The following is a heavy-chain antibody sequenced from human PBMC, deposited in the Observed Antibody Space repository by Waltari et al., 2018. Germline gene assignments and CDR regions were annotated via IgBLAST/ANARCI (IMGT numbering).Heavy chain of an antibody. J-gene: IGHJ5*02. CDR2: ISSIRSTI. CDR3: ASWPSRSGYH. V-gene: IGHV3-48*04. CDR1: GFTFSSYS. Sequence: EVQLVESGGGLVQPGGSLRLSCAASGFTFSSYSMNWVRQAPGKGLEWVSNISSIRSTIYYAYSVKGRFTISRDNAKNSLYLQMNSLRAEDTAVYYCASWPSRSGYHWGQGTLVTVSS. D-gene: IGHD6-19*01.